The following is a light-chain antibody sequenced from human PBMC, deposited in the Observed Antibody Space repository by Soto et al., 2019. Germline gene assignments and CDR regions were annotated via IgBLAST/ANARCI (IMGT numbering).Light chain of an antibody. Sequence: ILMTQSPATLSVSPGERATLSCRASQSVSNNLAWYQQKPGQAPRLLIYDASTRATGIPARFSGSGSGTEFTLTIIGLQSQDFAVYYCQQYNNWPPWTFGQGTKVQIK. CDR1: QSVSNN. CDR3: QQYNNWPPWT. V-gene: IGKV3-15*01. J-gene: IGKJ1*01. CDR2: DAS.